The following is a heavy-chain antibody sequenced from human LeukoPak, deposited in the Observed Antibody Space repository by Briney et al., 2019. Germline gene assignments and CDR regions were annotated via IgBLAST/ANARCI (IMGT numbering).Heavy chain of an antibody. CDR1: AFSPGSYW. CDR2: IKTDGSLI. J-gene: IGHJ4*02. CDR3: ARDLNWETY. Sequence: RGSLRLSCVASAFSPGSYWRTCVRQAQGEWLEWVANIKTDGSLIYYVDSVKGRFIISRDNAKTSLYLQMHSLRVEDTAVYYCARDLNWETYWGQGTLVSVSS. V-gene: IGHV3-7*01. D-gene: IGHD7-27*01.